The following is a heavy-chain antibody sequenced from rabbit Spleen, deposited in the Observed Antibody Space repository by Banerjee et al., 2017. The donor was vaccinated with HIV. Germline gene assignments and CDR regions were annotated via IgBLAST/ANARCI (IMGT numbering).Heavy chain of an antibody. CDR3: ARDLAGVSGWNFNL. CDR2: IYVGSGGGT. D-gene: IGHD1-1*01. V-gene: IGHV1S45*01. CDR1: GFSFSYSYW. Sequence: QEQLVESGGCLVQPEGSLTLTCTASGFSFSYSYWICWVRPAPGKGLEWIARIYVGSGGGTKYASGAKGRFTISKTSSTTVTLQMTSLTAADTATYFCARDLAGVSGWNFNLWGPGTLVTV. J-gene: IGHJ4*01.